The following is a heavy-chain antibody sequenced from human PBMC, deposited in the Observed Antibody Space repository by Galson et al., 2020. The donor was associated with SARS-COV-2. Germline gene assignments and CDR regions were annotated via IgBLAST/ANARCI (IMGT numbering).Heavy chain of an antibody. CDR3: AGGLLWFGELLI. Sequence: GGSLRLSCAASGFTFSNYAMHWVRQAPGKGLEWVAVISYDGSNKYYADSVKGRFTISRDNSKNTLYLQMNSLRAEDTAVYYCAGGLLWFGELLIWGQGTLVTVSS. V-gene: IGHV3-30*04. J-gene: IGHJ4*02. D-gene: IGHD3-10*01. CDR1: GFTFSNYA. CDR2: ISYDGSNK.